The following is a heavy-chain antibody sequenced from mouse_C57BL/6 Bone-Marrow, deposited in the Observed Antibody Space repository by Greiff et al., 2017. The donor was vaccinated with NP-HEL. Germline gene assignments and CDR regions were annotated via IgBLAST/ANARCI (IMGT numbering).Heavy chain of an antibody. D-gene: IGHD4-1*01. J-gene: IGHJ2*01. CDR1: GYTFTGYW. CDR2: ILPGSGST. V-gene: IGHV1-9*01. CDR3: ASLLTRTAFDY. Sequence: QVQLKESGAELMKPGASVKLSCKATGYTFTGYWIGWVKQSPGHGLEWIGEILPGSGSTNYTEKFKGKATFTADTSANTAYMQLSSLTTEDSAIYYCASLLTRTAFDYWGQGTTLTVSS.